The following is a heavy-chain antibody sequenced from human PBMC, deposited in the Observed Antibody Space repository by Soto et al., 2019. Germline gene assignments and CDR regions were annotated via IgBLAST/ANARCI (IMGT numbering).Heavy chain of an antibody. V-gene: IGHV3-33*01. CDR3: ARDQGSRWYVPLTHAFDI. J-gene: IGHJ3*02. CDR2: IWYDGSNK. CDR1: GFTFSSYG. D-gene: IGHD6-19*01. Sequence: QVQLVESGGGVVQPGRSLRLSCAASGFTFSSYGMHWVRQAPGKGLEWVAVIWYDGSNKYYADSVKGRFTISRDNSKNTLYLQMNSLRAEDTAVYYCARDQGSRWYVPLTHAFDIWGQGTMVTVSS.